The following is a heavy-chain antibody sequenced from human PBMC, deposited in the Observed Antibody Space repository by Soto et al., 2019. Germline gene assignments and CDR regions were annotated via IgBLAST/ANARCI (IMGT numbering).Heavy chain of an antibody. J-gene: IGHJ4*02. Sequence: GGSLRLSCAAPGFTFSSYAVSWVRQAPGKGLEWVSAISGSGGSTYYADSVKGRFTISRDNSKNTLYLQMSSLRAEDTAVYYCAKVSDMDFWSGYYIDYWGQGTLVTVSS. CDR1: GFTFSSYA. D-gene: IGHD3-3*01. CDR2: ISGSGGST. V-gene: IGHV3-23*01. CDR3: AKVSDMDFWSGYYIDY.